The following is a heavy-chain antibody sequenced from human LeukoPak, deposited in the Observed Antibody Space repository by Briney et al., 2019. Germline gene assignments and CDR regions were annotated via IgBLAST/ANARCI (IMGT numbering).Heavy chain of an antibody. CDR2: IYYSGST. V-gene: IGHV4-59*01. D-gene: IGHD6-19*01. Sequence: SETLSLTCTVSGGSISSYYWSWIRQPPGKGLEWIGYIYYSGSTNYNPSPKSRVTISVDTSKNQFSLKLSSVTAADTAVYYCARAQYSSGWYSGGLFDYWGQGTLVTVSS. CDR3: ARAQYSSGWYSGGLFDY. CDR1: GGSISSYY. J-gene: IGHJ4*02.